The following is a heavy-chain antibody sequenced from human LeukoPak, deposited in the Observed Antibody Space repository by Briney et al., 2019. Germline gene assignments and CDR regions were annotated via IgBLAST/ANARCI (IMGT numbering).Heavy chain of an antibody. CDR2: ISGSGGST. V-gene: IGHV3-23*01. CDR3: AKDLRAAPGGWFDP. Sequence: SGGSLRLSCAASGFTFSSYAMSWVRQAPGKGLEWVSAISGSGGSTYYADSEKGRFTISRDNSKNTLYLQMNSLRAEDTAVYYCAKDLRAAPGGWFDPWGQGTLVTVSS. D-gene: IGHD3-16*01. CDR1: GFTFSSYA. J-gene: IGHJ5*02.